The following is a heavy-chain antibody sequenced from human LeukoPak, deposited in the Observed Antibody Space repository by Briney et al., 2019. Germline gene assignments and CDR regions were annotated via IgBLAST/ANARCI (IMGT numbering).Heavy chain of an antibody. CDR3: ARDNSVRDEAWWFNP. V-gene: IGHV4-38-2*02. CDR1: GASISRDY. D-gene: IGHD5-24*01. J-gene: IGHJ5*02. CDR2: IDGSGSS. Sequence: PSETLSLTCTVSGASISRDYWTWIRQPPGKGLEWIGSIDGSGSSYYNPSLKSRVTISVDTSRNQFSLKMTSVTAADTAVYYCARDNSVRDEAWWFNPWGQGTLVTVSS.